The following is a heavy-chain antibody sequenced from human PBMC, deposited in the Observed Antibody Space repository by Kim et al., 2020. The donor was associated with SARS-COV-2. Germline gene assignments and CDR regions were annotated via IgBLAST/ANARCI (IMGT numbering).Heavy chain of an antibody. D-gene: IGHD3-9*01. V-gene: IGHV3-30*04. CDR1: GFTFSSYD. Sequence: GGSLRLSCAASGFTFSSYDMHWVRQAPGKGLEWVAVISYDGSNKYYADSVKGRFTISRDNSKNTLYLQMNSLRAEDTAVYYCARGGHDILTGYWDYWGQGTLVTVSS. J-gene: IGHJ4*02. CDR3: ARGGHDILTGYWDY. CDR2: ISYDGSNK.